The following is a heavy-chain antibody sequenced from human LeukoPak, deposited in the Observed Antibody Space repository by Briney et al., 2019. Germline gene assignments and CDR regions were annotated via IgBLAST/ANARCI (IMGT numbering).Heavy chain of an antibody. CDR3: ASSSGYYFADHFDY. Sequence: SVKVSCKASGGTFSSYAISWVRQAPGQGLEWMGRIIPIFGTANYAQKFQGRVTITTDESTSTAYMELSSLRSEDTAMYYCASSSGYYFADHFDYWGQGTLVTVSS. D-gene: IGHD3-22*01. J-gene: IGHJ4*02. V-gene: IGHV1-69*05. CDR2: IIPIFGTA. CDR1: GGTFSSYA.